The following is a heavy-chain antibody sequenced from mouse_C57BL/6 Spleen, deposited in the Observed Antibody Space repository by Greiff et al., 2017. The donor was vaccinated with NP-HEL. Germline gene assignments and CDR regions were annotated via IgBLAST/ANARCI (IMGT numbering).Heavy chain of an antibody. CDR1: GYTFTSYW. J-gene: IGHJ4*01. Sequence: QVQLQQPGAELVRPGSSVKLSCKASGYTFTSYWMHWVKQRPIQGLEWIGNIDPSDSETHYNQKFKDKATLTVDKSSSTAYMQLSSLTSEDSAVYYCARFLGRKYYYAMDYWGQGTSVTVSS. CDR3: ARFLGRKYYYAMDY. CDR2: IDPSDSET. D-gene: IGHD4-1*01. V-gene: IGHV1-52*01.